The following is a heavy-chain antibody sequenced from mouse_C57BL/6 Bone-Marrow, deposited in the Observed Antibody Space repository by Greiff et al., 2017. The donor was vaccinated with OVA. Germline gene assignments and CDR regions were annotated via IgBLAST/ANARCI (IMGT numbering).Heavy chain of an antibody. D-gene: IGHD1-1*01. J-gene: IGHJ2*01. CDR3: AREVFYYGSSYVDY. Sequence: QVQLQQPGAELVMPGASVKLSCKASGYTFTSYWMHWVKQRPGQGLEWIGEIDPSDCYTNYNQKFKGKSTLTVDKSSSTAYMQLSSLTSEDSAVYYCAREVFYYGSSYVDYWGQGTTLTVSS. CDR1: GYTFTSYW. CDR2: IDPSDCYT. V-gene: IGHV1-69*01.